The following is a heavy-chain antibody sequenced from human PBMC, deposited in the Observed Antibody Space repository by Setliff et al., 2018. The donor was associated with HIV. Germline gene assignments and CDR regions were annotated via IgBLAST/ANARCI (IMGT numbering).Heavy chain of an antibody. V-gene: IGHV1-2*02. J-gene: IGHJ3*02. D-gene: IGHD4-17*01. CDR1: EYTFTGYY. Sequence: GASVKVSCKASEYTFTGYYMHWVRQAPGQGLEWMGWINPISGGTNYAQNFQGRVTMTRDTSISTGHMELHSLTSNDTAVYYCAREKEGYGGNPRHAFDIWGQGTMVTVSS. CDR3: AREKEGYGGNPRHAFDI. CDR2: INPISGGT.